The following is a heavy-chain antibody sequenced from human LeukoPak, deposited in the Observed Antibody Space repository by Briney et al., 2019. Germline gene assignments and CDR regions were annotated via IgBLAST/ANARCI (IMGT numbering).Heavy chain of an antibody. CDR3: ARGSKILLWFGELLSPFDY. CDR2: INPNSGGT. V-gene: IGHV1-2*02. D-gene: IGHD3-10*01. J-gene: IGHJ4*02. CDR1: GYTFTGYY. Sequence: ASVKVSFKASGYTFTGYYMHWVRQAPGQGLEWMGWINPNSGGTNYAQKFQGRVTMTRDTSISTAYMELSRLRSDDTAVYYCARGSKILLWFGELLSPFDYWGQGTLVTVSS.